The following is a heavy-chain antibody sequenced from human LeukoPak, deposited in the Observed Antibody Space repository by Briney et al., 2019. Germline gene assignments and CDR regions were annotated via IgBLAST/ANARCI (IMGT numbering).Heavy chain of an antibody. V-gene: IGHV3-30*18. CDR2: ISYDGTNK. D-gene: IGHD6-19*01. CDR3: AKRYSSAWDFDN. Sequence: PGRSLRLSCAASGFTFSSYGIHWVRQAPGEGLEWVAAISYDGTNKYYTDSVKGRFTISRDNSQNTVYLQMNSLGAEDTAVYFCAKRYSSAWDFDNWGQGTLVTVSS. CDR1: GFTFSSYG. J-gene: IGHJ4*02.